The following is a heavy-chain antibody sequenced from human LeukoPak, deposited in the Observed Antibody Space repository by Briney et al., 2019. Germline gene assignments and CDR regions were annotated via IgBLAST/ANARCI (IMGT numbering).Heavy chain of an antibody. Sequence: ASETLSLTCAVYGGPFSGYYGSWIRQPPGKGLEWIGEINHSGSTNYNPSLKSRVTISVDTSKNQFSLKLSSVTAADTAVYYCARDYGDSSGYWGQGTLVTVSS. CDR2: INHSGST. J-gene: IGHJ4*02. CDR3: ARDYGDSSGY. V-gene: IGHV4-34*01. D-gene: IGHD4-17*01. CDR1: GGPFSGYY.